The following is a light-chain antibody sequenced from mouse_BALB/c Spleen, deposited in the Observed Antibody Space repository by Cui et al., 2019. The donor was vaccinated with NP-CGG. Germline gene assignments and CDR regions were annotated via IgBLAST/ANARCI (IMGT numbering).Light chain of an antibody. J-gene: IGLJ1*01. Sequence: QAVLTQESALTTSPGETVTLTCRSSTGAVTTSNYANWVQEKPDHLFTGLIGGTNNRAPGLPARFSGSLIGDKAALTITGAQTEDEAIYFCALWYSNHWVFGGGTKLTVL. CDR3: ALWYSNHWV. CDR2: GTN. V-gene: IGLV1*01. CDR1: TGAVTTSNY.